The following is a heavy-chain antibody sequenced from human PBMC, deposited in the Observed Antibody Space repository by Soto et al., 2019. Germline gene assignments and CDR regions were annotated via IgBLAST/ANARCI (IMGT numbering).Heavy chain of an antibody. CDR2: IKEDGSEK. J-gene: IGHJ6*02. CDR1: GFTFGTYW. D-gene: IGHD3-22*01. Sequence: GGSLRLSCAASGFTFGTYWMSWVRQAPGKGLEWLANIKEDGSEKYYVDSVKGRFTISRDNAKNSLYLQMNSLRAEDTAVYYCARDRWVRDSSGYYSYYGMDVWGLGTPVTVSS. V-gene: IGHV3-7*01. CDR3: ARDRWVRDSSGYYSYYGMDV.